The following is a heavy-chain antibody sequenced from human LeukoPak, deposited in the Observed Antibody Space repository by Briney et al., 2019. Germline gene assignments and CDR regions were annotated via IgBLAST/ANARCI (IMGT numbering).Heavy chain of an antibody. J-gene: IGHJ5*02. Sequence: SETLSPTCTVSGGSISSYYWSWIRQPPGKGLEWLGYIYYSGSTNYNPSLKSRVTISVDTSKNQFSLKLSSVTAADTAVYYCARDRLQLQSWGQGTLVTVSS. CDR1: GGSISSYY. V-gene: IGHV4-59*01. D-gene: IGHD5-24*01. CDR2: IYYSGST. CDR3: ARDRLQLQS.